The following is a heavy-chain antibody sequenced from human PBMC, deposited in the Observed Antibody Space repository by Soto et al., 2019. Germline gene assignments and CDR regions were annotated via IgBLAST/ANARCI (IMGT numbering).Heavy chain of an antibody. J-gene: IGHJ5*02. CDR1: GGSLRSGSYY. V-gene: IGHV4-61*01. D-gene: IGHD2-15*01. CDR3: AKRALALRKNNWFDP. Sequence: SETLSLTCTVSGGSLRSGSYYWSWIRQPPGKGLEWIGYIYHGGATTYNASLKSRVAISVDTSKNQFFLKVNSVTAADTALYFCAKRALALRKNNWFDPWGQGIMVTVSS. CDR2: IYHGGAT.